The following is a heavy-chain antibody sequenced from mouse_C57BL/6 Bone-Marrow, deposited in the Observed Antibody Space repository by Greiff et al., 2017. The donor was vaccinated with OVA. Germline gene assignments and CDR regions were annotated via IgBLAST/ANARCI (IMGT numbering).Heavy chain of an antibody. CDR3: AIGSPWYFEV. D-gene: IGHD4-1*01. CDR1: GFNIKDDY. V-gene: IGHV14-4*01. Sequence: EVQLQQSGAELVRPGASVKLSCTASGFNIKDDYMHWVKQRPEQGLEWIGWIDPENGDTEYASKFQGKATITADTSSNTAYLQLSSLTSEDTAVYYCAIGSPWYFEVWGTGTTVTVSA. CDR2: IDPENGDT. J-gene: IGHJ1*03.